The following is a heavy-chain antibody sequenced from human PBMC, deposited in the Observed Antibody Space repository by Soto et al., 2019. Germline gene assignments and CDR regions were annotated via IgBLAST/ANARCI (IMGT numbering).Heavy chain of an antibody. J-gene: IGHJ4*02. V-gene: IGHV3-43*01. CDR2: ITWDAGSA. CDR1: GFTFEDHT. CDR3: AKEKDRIFDY. Sequence: EVQLVVSGGLVVRPGGSLELSCEGSGFTFEDHTMHWVAQAPGKGLEWVSLITWDAGSAFYADPVRGRFTISRDNSKNSLYLQMNSLRTEDSALYYCAKEKDRIFDYWGRGTPVTVSS.